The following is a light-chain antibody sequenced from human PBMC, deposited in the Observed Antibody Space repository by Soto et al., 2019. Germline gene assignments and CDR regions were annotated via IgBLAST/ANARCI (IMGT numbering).Light chain of an antibody. V-gene: IGLV2-23*02. Sequence: QSALTQPASVSGSPGQSITISCTGTSSDVGGYKFVSWYQHHPGKAPKLMIFEVNKRPSGVSNRFSGSKSGNTASLTISGLKVEDEADYYCCSSGGSPTDVFGTGTKLTVL. CDR3: CSSGGSPTDV. J-gene: IGLJ1*01. CDR1: SSDVGGYKF. CDR2: EVN.